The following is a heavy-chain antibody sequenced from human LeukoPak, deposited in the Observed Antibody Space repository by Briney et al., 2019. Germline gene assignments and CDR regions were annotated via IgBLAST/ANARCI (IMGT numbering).Heavy chain of an antibody. Sequence: LGESLKISCKGSGYSFTSYWIGWVRQMPGKGLEWMGVIYPGDSDIRYSPSFQGQVTISADKSISTAYLQWSSLKASDTAMYYCARRGKFSSYKSDYGDDLDYWGQGTLVTVSS. CDR1: GYSFTSYW. D-gene: IGHD4-17*01. CDR2: IYPGDSDI. V-gene: IGHV5-51*01. CDR3: ARRGKFSSYKSDYGDDLDY. J-gene: IGHJ4*02.